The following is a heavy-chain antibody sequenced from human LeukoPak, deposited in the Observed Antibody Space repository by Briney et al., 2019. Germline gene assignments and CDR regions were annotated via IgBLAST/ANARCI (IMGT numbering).Heavy chain of an antibody. J-gene: IGHJ3*02. D-gene: IGHD3-22*01. CDR2: IYDSGST. CDR1: GGSISSYY. CDR3: ASLTTADALDI. Sequence: NPSETLSLTCTVSGGSISSYYWSWIRQPPGKGLEWIGYIYDSGSTNYNPSLKSRVTISVDTSKNQFSLKVSSVTAADTAVYYCASLTTADALDIWGQGTMVTVSS. V-gene: IGHV4-59*01.